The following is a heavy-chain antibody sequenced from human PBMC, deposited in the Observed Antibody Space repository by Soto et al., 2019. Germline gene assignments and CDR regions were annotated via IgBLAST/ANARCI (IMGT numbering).Heavy chain of an antibody. CDR2: IIPILGIA. CDR3: ARWDCSGGSCAAFDI. CDR1: GGTFSSYT. D-gene: IGHD2-15*01. J-gene: IGHJ3*02. Sequence: ASVKVSCKASGGTFSSYTISWVRQAPGQGLEWMGRIIPILGIANYAQKFQGRVTITADKSTSTAYMELSSLRSEDTAVYYCARWDCSGGSCAAFDIWGQGTMVTVSS. V-gene: IGHV1-69*02.